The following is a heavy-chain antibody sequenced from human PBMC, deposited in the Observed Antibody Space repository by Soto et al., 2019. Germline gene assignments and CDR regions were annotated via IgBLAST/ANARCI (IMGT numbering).Heavy chain of an antibody. Sequence: EVQLVESGGGLVKPGGSLRLSCAASGFTFSSYSMNWVRQAPGKGLEWVSSISSSSSYIYYADSVKGRFTISRDNAKNSLCLQMNSLRAEDTAVYYCARALAVAGAREAYYYGMDVWGQGTTVTVSS. CDR2: ISSSSSYI. CDR1: GFTFSSYS. CDR3: ARALAVAGAREAYYYGMDV. D-gene: IGHD6-19*01. V-gene: IGHV3-21*01. J-gene: IGHJ6*02.